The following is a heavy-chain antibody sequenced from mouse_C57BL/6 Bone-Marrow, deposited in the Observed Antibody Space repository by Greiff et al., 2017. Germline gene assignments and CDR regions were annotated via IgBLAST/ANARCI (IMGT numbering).Heavy chain of an antibody. Sequence: EVMLVESGGGLVKPGGSLKISCAASGFTFSSYAMSWVRQTPEKRLEWVANISDGGGCTYSHEKVKGRFTMSRDNAKNNLYLQLSHLKSEDTAMYYCARCWYKYDYWGQGTTLTVSS. CDR3: ARCWYKYDY. V-gene: IGHV5-4*03. D-gene: IGHD1-1*02. CDR2: ISDGGGCT. J-gene: IGHJ2*01. CDR1: GFTFSSYA.